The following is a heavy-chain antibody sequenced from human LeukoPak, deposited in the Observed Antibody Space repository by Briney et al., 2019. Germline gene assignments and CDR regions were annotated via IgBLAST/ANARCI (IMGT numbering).Heavy chain of an antibody. CDR2: ITSDGSAT. CDR3: ARDLSLADPGGFDY. CDR1: GFSFSSYW. V-gene: IGHV3-74*01. D-gene: IGHD6-6*01. J-gene: IGHJ4*02. Sequence: GGSLRLSCAVSGFSFSSYWMHWVRQGPGKGLAWVSRITSDGSATDYADSVKGRFTISRDNAENSVYLQMDSLRADDTARYFCARDLSLADPGGFDYWGQGALVTVSS.